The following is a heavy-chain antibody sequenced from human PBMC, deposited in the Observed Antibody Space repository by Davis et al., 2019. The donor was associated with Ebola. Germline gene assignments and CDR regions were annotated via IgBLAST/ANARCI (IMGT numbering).Heavy chain of an antibody. CDR2: ISSSSSTI. D-gene: IGHD3-22*01. CDR1: GFSFSRYS. Sequence: GESLKISCVVSGFSFSRYSMNWVRQAPGKGLEWVSYISSSSSTIYYADSVKGRFTISRDNAKNSLYLQMNSLRDEDTAVYYCARDYYDSSGYYEYYFDYWGQGTLVTVSS. V-gene: IGHV3-48*02. CDR3: ARDYYDSSGYYEYYFDY. J-gene: IGHJ4*02.